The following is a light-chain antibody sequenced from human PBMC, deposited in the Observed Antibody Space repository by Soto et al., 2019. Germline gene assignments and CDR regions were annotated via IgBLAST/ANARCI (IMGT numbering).Light chain of an antibody. CDR3: MQGLSPPLT. CDR2: LAS. Sequence: DIVLTQSPLSLAVTPGEPASISCRSSRSLLSSNGNNYLNWYVQRPGLSPQLLIYLASNRASGVPHRFSRSGLGTDFTLKISRVEADDVGVYYCMQGLSPPLTFGGGTKVEIK. V-gene: IGKV2-28*01. CDR1: RSLLSSNGNNY. J-gene: IGKJ4*01.